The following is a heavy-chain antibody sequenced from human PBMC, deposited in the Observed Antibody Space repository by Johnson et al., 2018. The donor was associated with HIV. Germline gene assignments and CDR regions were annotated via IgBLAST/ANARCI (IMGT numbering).Heavy chain of an antibody. CDR2: MWYDGSNK. V-gene: IGHV3-33*01. D-gene: IGHD2-15*01. CDR1: GFTFSTYG. J-gene: IGHJ3*02. CDR3: STGDILVVGSARLLPLRDAFDI. Sequence: QMQLVESGGVVVQPGGSLRLSCAASGFTFSTYGMHWVRQAPGKGLEWVAVMWYDGSNKYYADSVKGRFTISRDNSKNTLYLQMNSLKTDDTAVYYCSTGDILVVGSARLLPLRDAFDIWGQGTLVTVSS.